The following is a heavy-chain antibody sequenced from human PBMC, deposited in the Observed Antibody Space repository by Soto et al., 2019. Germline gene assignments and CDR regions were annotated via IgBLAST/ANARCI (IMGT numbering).Heavy chain of an antibody. CDR1: GFTFSSYG. D-gene: IGHD6-13*01. V-gene: IGHV3-30*18. J-gene: IGHJ6*02. CDR2: ISYDGSNK. Sequence: SLRLSCAASGFTFSSYGMHWVRQAPGKGLEWVAVISYDGSNKYYADSVKGRFTISRDNSKNTLYLQMNSLRAEDTAVYYCAKDGTSSSWDKPYTSTSYIDARAQRNTLTVAS. CDR3: AKDGTSSSWDKPYTSTSYIDA.